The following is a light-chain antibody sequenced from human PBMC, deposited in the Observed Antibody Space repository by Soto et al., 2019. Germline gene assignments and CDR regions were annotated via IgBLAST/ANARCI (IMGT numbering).Light chain of an antibody. CDR3: QQDNDWPLT. V-gene: IGKV3D-15*01. CDR2: GAS. Sequence: EIVMTQSPATLSVSPGERATLSCRASQSVSSNLAWYQQKPGQAPRLLIYGASTRATDVPDRFSGSGSGADFTLSISSLQSEDFALYYCQQDNDWPLTFGQGTKVDIK. J-gene: IGKJ1*01. CDR1: QSVSSN.